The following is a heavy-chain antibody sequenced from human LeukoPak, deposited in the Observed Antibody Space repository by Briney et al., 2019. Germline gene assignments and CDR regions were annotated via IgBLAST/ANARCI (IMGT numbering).Heavy chain of an antibody. J-gene: IGHJ4*02. Sequence: GASVKVSCKASGYTFTDYYIHWVRQAPGQGLEWMGWIIPNSGDTNYAQKFQGRVTMTRDTSISTAYMELTSLRYDDAAVYYCARSAWSRTTCPDYWGQGTLVTISS. CDR1: GYTFTDYY. CDR2: IIPNSGDT. V-gene: IGHV1-2*02. CDR3: ARSAWSRTTCPDY. D-gene: IGHD2-2*01.